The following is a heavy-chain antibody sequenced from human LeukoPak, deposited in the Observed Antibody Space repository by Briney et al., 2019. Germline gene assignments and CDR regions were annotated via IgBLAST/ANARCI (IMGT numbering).Heavy chain of an antibody. Sequence: ASVKVSCKASGYTFSGYYMHWVRQAPGQGLEWVGWINPNSGGTNYAQKFQGRVTMTRDTSISTAYMELSRLLSGDTAAYYCARGKTMVYCGGDCYRFDNWGQGTLVTVSS. J-gene: IGHJ4*02. CDR3: ARGKTMVYCGGDCYRFDN. CDR1: GYTFSGYY. CDR2: INPNSGGT. D-gene: IGHD2-21*02. V-gene: IGHV1-2*02.